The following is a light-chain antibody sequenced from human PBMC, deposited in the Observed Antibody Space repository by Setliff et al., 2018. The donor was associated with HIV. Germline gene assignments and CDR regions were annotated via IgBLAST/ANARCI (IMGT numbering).Light chain of an antibody. CDR2: QAS. Sequence: QSALTQPASVSGSPGQSITISCTGTSGDVGRYNLVSWYQQQPGKPPKLMIYQASKRPSGVSNRFSGSTSGNTASLTISGLQAEDEADYYCCSNTGSNTYVFGTGTKVTVL. CDR1: SGDVGRYNL. V-gene: IGLV2-23*01. J-gene: IGLJ1*01. CDR3: CSNTGSNTYV.